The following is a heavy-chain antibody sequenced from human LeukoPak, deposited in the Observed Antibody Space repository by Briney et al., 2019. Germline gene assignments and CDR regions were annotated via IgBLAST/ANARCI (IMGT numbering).Heavy chain of an antibody. V-gene: IGHV3-23*01. CDR1: GFTFSSYG. Sequence: GGTLRLSCAASGFTFSSYGMSWVRQAPGKGLEWVSAISGSGGSTYYADSVKGRFTISRDNSKNTLYLQMNSLRAEDTAVYYCAKLRYFDWLPPGDWFDPWGQGTLVTVSS. CDR2: ISGSGGST. D-gene: IGHD3-9*01. CDR3: AKLRYFDWLPPGDWFDP. J-gene: IGHJ5*02.